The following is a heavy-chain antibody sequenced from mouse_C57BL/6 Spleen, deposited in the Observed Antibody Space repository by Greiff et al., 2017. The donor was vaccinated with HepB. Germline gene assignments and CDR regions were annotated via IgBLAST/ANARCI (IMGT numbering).Heavy chain of an antibody. CDR3: TREGNYYDYDEEG. J-gene: IGHJ4*01. CDR2: ISSGGDYI. D-gene: IGHD2-4*01. V-gene: IGHV5-9-1*02. Sequence: EVMLVESGEGLVKPGGSLKLSCAASGFTFSSYAMSWVRQTPEKRLEWVAYISSGGDYIYYADTVKGRFTISRDNARNTLYLQMSSLKSEDTAMYYCTREGNYYDYDEEGWGQGTSVTVSS. CDR1: GFTFSSYA.